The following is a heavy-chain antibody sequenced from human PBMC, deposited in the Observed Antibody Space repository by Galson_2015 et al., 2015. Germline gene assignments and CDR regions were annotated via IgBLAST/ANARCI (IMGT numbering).Heavy chain of an antibody. J-gene: IGHJ6*02. Sequence: CAISGDSVSSNSAAWNWIRQSPSRGLEWLGRTYYRSKWYNDYAVSVKSRITINPVTSKNQFSLQLNSVTPEDTAVYDCARLNWNYAGSYYYGMDVWGQGTTVTVSS. D-gene: IGHD1-7*01. V-gene: IGHV6-1*01. CDR2: TYYRSKWYN. CDR3: ARLNWNYAGSYYYGMDV. CDR1: GDSVSSNSAA.